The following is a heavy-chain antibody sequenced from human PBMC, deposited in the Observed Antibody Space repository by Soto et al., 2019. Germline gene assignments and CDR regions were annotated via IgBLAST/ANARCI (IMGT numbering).Heavy chain of an antibody. CDR1: GCTFSTFD. V-gene: IGHV3-13*01. CDR2: IGTLSDS. D-gene: IGHD2-21*01. Sequence: EGSLRLSCAGSGCTFSTFDIHWARQAPGKGLEWVSGIGTLSDSCYAASVQGRFTISRQKAKTSVYLQMNCLRAGDMAFYYCARGRSVSCDSTPTPMFDPWGQGTLVTVSS. CDR3: ARGRSVSCDSTPTPMFDP. J-gene: IGHJ5*02.